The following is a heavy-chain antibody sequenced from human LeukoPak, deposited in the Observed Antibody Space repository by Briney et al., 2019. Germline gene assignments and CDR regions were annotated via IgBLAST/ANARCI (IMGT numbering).Heavy chain of an antibody. Sequence: GGSLRLSCAVSGLSFSNYWMHWVRQAPGKGLVWIARTNLHGTTVDYADSVKGRFTISRDNAKNTLFLQMNSLRAEDTAVYYCASGYTYVRLGDHWGQGTLVTVSS. V-gene: IGHV3-74*01. D-gene: IGHD5-18*01. CDR3: ASGYTYVRLGDH. J-gene: IGHJ4*02. CDR1: GLSFSNYW. CDR2: TNLHGTTV.